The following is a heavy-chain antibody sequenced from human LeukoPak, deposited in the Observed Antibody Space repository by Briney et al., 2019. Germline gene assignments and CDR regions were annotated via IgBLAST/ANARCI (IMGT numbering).Heavy chain of an antibody. CDR1: GFTFSNYA. CDR3: AKGPVVPVATYFFDY. Sequence: PGGSLRLSCAASGFTFSNYAMTWVRQAPGKGLNWRSAISGSGGATFYADSVKGRFSISRDNSKNTLYVQMNSLSPEDTAVYYCAKGPVVPVATYFFDYWGQGTLVIVSS. CDR2: ISGSGGAT. V-gene: IGHV3-23*01. D-gene: IGHD2-2*01. J-gene: IGHJ4*02.